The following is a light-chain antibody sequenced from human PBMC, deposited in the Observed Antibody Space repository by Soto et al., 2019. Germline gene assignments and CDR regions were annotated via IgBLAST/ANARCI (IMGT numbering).Light chain of an antibody. CDR3: QQAASFPIT. CDR1: QGISGW. V-gene: IGKV1-12*01. J-gene: IGKJ5*01. CDR2: AAS. Sequence: DIQMTQSPSSVSASVGDRVTITCRASQGISGWLAWYQQKPGEAPKLLIYAASNLQSGVPSRFSGSGSGTDFTLTINSLQPEDFATYYCQQAASFPITFGQGTRLEIK.